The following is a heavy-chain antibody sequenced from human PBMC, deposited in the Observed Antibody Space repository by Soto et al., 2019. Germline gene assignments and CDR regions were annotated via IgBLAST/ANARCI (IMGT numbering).Heavy chain of an antibody. CDR2: ISGSGGST. J-gene: IGHJ4*02. CDR1: GFTFSSYA. V-gene: IGHV3-23*01. Sequence: EVQLLESGGGLVQPGGSPRLSCAASGFTFSSYAMSWVRQAPGKGLEWVSAISGSGGSTYYADSVKGRFTISRDNSKNTLYLQMNSLRAEDTAVYYCAKDNKLGGSCCGDYWGQGTLVTVSS. CDR3: AKDNKLGGSCCGDY. D-gene: IGHD2-15*01.